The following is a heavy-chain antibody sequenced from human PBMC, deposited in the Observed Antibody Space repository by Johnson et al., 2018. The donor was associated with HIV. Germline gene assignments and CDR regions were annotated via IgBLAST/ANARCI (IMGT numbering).Heavy chain of an antibody. CDR3: AKDRDYYGSGLI. CDR2: IRYVGSNK. D-gene: IGHD3-10*01. Sequence: QVQLVESGGGVVQPGGSLRLSCAASGFTFSSYGMHWVRQAPGKGLEWVAFIRYVGSNKYYADPVQGRFTISRDNSKNTLYLQMNSLRAEDTAVYYCAKDRDYYGSGLIWGQGTMVTVSS. CDR1: GFTFSSYG. J-gene: IGHJ3*02. V-gene: IGHV3-30*02.